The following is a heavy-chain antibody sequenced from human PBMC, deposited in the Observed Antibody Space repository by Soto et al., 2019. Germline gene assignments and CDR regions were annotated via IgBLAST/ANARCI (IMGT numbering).Heavy chain of an antibody. V-gene: IGHV3-7*01. CDR1: GFTFSSYW. Sequence: PWGSLRLSCAASGFTFSSYWIIWCRQAPVKGLEWVGNIKQDGSEKYYVDSVKGRFTISRDNAKNSLYLQMNSLRAEDTAVYYCARDGRAAAGPFDYWGQGTLVTVS. D-gene: IGHD6-13*01. CDR2: IKQDGSEK. CDR3: ARDGRAAAGPFDY. J-gene: IGHJ4*02.